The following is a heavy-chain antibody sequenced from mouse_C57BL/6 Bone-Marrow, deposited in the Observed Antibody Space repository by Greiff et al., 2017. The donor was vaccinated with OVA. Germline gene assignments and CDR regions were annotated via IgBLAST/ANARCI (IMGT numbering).Heavy chain of an antibody. J-gene: IGHJ2*01. V-gene: IGHV1-81*01. CDR3: ARRIFPYYYGSSHYFDY. CDR2: IYPRSGNT. D-gene: IGHD1-1*01. Sequence: LVESGAELARPGASVKLSCKASGYTFTSYGISWVKQRTGQGLEWIGEIYPRSGNTYYNEKFKGKAALTADKSSSTAYMELRSLTSEDSAVYFCARRIFPYYYGSSHYFDYWGQGTTLTVSS. CDR1: GYTFTSYG.